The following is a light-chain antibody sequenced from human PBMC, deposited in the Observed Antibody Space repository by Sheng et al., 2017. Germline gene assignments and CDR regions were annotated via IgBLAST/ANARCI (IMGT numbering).Light chain of an antibody. V-gene: IGKV3-11*01. Sequence: EIVLTQSPATLSLSPGERATLSCRASQSVRSYLAWYQQKPGQAPGLLIYDASNRATGVPARFSGSGSGTDFTLTISSLEPEDFGVYYCQQRSNWPPYTFGQGTKLEI. CDR2: DAS. CDR1: QSVRSY. J-gene: IGKJ2*01. CDR3: QQRSNWPPYT.